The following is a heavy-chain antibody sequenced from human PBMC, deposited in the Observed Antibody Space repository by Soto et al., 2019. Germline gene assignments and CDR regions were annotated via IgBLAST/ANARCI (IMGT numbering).Heavy chain of an antibody. J-gene: IGHJ4*02. Sequence: APGKVFGRGSWSPFTHDGLSRVPEAAGQGLEWMGWISAYNGNTNYAQKLQGRVTMTTDTSTSTAYMELRSLRSDDTAVYYCAREGIAVAGTLDYWGQGTLVTVSS. CDR2: ISAYNGNT. D-gene: IGHD6-19*01. CDR1: WSPFTHDG. CDR3: AREGIAVAGTLDY. V-gene: IGHV1-18*01.